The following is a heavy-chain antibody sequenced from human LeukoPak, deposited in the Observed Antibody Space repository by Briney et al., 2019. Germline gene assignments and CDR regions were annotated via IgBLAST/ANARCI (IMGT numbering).Heavy chain of an antibody. V-gene: IGHV3-20*04. J-gene: IGHJ4*02. CDR3: AKGSSGPYGEFDY. Sequence: TGGSLRLSCAASGYTFGDYGMSWVRQVPGKGLEWVSGTNRRGDITGYADFVKGRFTISRDNAKNSLYLQMNSLRAEDTALYYCAKGSSGPYGEFDYWGQGTLVTVSS. CDR2: TNRRGDIT. CDR1: GYTFGDYG. D-gene: IGHD3-22*01.